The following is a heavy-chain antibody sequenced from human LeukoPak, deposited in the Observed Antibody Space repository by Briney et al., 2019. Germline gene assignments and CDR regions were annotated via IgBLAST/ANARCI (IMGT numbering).Heavy chain of an antibody. D-gene: IGHD5-12*01. CDR1: GFTFSSYA. CDR2: ISYDGSNK. V-gene: IGHV3-30-3*01. CDR3: ARDLEYSGYEFALKAPLDY. J-gene: IGHJ4*02. Sequence: GGSLRLSCAASGFTFSSYAMHWVRQAPGKGLEWVAVISYDGSNKYYADSVKGRFTISRDNAKNSLYLQMNSLRAEDTAVYYCARDLEYSGYEFALKAPLDYWGQGTLVTVSS.